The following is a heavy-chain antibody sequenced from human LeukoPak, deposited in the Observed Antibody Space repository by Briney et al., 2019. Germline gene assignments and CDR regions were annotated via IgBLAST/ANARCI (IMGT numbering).Heavy chain of an antibody. D-gene: IGHD6-13*01. V-gene: IGHV3-21*01. J-gene: IGHJ4*02. CDR3: ARVGALSSSWLLY. Sequence: GGSLRLSCAATGFTFSYYNMNWVRQAPGKGLEWVSSITSSSSYIYYADSVKGRFTISRDNAKNSLYLQMNSLRAEDTAVYFCARVGALSSSWLLYWGQGTLVTVSS. CDR1: GFTFSYYN. CDR2: ITSSSSYI.